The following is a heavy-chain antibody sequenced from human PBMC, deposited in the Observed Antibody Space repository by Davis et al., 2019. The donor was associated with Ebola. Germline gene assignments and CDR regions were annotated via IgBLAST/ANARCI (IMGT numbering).Heavy chain of an antibody. J-gene: IGHJ6*03. V-gene: IGHV4-30-4*08. D-gene: IGHD1-1*01. Sequence: SETLSLTCSVSGASISDGDYSWTWIRQSPGKGLEWIGFVYHSGYSHYNPSLESRVSISIDTSKNHLSLRLHSVTAADTAVYYCARLNAAWKDDSYLDVWGKGTTVTVSS. CDR2: VYHSGYS. CDR1: GASISDGDYS. CDR3: ARLNAAWKDDSYLDV.